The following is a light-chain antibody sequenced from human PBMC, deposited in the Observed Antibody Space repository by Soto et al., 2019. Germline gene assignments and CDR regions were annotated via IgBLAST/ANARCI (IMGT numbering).Light chain of an antibody. CDR1: ISNIGSNT. J-gene: IGLJ3*02. CDR2: SNN. V-gene: IGLV1-44*01. CDR3: AAWDDSLNGWV. Sequence: QSVLTQPPSASGTPGQGVTISCSGSISNIGSNTVNWYQQLPGTAPKLLIYSNNQRPSGVPDRFSGSKSGTSASLAISGRQSEDEADYYCAAWDDSLNGWVFGGGTKLTVL.